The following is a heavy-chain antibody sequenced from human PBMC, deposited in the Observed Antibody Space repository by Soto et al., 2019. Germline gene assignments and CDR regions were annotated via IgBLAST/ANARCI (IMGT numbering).Heavy chain of an antibody. CDR2: INHSGST. V-gene: IGHV4-39*07. J-gene: IGHJ4*02. Sequence: SETLSLTCTVSGGSISSGGYYWSWIRQPPGKGLECIGEINHSGSTNYNPSLKSRVTISVDTSKNQFSLKLRSVTAADTAVYYCARGWGRIFDYWGQGTLVTVSS. CDR3: ARGWGRIFDY. D-gene: IGHD7-27*01. CDR1: GGSISSGGYY.